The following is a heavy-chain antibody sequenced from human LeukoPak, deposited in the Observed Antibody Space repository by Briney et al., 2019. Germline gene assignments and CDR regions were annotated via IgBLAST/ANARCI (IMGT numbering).Heavy chain of an antibody. CDR2: INPNSGGT. CDR1: GYTFTGYY. Sequence: GSVKVSCKASGYTFTGYYMHWVRQAPGQGLEWMGRINPNSGGTNYAQKFQGRVTLTRDTSISTAYMELSRLRSDDTAVYYCASLQYSSSPTDYWGQGTLVTVSS. J-gene: IGHJ4*02. V-gene: IGHV1-2*06. CDR3: ASLQYSSSPTDY. D-gene: IGHD6-6*01.